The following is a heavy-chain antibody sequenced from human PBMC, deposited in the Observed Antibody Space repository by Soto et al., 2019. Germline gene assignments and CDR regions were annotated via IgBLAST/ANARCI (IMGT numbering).Heavy chain of an antibody. J-gene: IGHJ4*02. V-gene: IGHV3-23*01. CDR1: GFTFSSYA. Sequence: EVQLLDSGGGLVQPGGSLRLSCAASGFTFSSYAMNWVRQAPGKGLEWVLVISGSGGSTYYADSVKGRFTISRDNSKNTLYLQMNSLRAEDTAVYYCARRGPGTYFDYWGQGTLVTVSS. CDR2: ISGSGGST. CDR3: ARRGPGTYFDY. D-gene: IGHD6-13*01.